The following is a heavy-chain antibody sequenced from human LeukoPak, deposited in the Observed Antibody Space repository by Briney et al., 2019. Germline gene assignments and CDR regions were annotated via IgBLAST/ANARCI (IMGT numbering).Heavy chain of an antibody. CDR1: GGSFSGYY. Sequence: ETLSLTCAVYGGSFSGYYWGWIRQPPGKGLEWIGSIYHSGSTYYNPSLKSRVTISVDTSKNQFSLKLSSVTAADTAVYYCARGVVGATDAFDIWGQGTMVTVSS. CDR2: IYHSGST. V-gene: IGHV4-38-2*01. CDR3: ARGVVGATDAFDI. J-gene: IGHJ3*02. D-gene: IGHD1-26*01.